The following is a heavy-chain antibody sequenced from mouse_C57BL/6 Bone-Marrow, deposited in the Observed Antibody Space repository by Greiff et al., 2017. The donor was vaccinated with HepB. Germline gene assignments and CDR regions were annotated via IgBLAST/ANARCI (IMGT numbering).Heavy chain of an antibody. CDR1: GFTFSSYA. D-gene: IGHD6-1*01. CDR2: ISSGGDYI. V-gene: IGHV5-9-1*02. CDR3: TRDRGRYWYFDV. Sequence: EVKLMESGEGLVKPGGSLKLSCAASGFTFSSYAMSWVRQTPEKRLEWVAYISSGGDYIYYADTVKGRFTISRDNARNTLYLQMSSLKSEDTAMYYCTRDRGRYWYFDVWGTGTTVTVYS. J-gene: IGHJ1*03.